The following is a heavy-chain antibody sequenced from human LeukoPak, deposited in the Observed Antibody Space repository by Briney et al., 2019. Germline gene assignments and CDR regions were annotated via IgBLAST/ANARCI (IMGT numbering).Heavy chain of an antibody. D-gene: IGHD3-22*01. CDR2: ISYDGSNK. CDR3: AKDYYDRYFDY. CDR1: GFTFSSYG. J-gene: IGHJ4*02. V-gene: IGHV3-30*18. Sequence: PGGSLRLSCSASGFTFSSYGMHWVRQAPGKGLEWVAVISYDGSNKYYADSVKGRFTISRDNSKNTLCLQMNSLRAEDTALYYCAKDYYDRYFDYWGQGTLVTVSS.